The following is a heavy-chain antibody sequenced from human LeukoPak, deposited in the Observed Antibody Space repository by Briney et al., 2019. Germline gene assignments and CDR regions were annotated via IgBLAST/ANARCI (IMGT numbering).Heavy chain of an antibody. V-gene: IGHV1-69*05. J-gene: IGHJ6*03. CDR2: IIPIFGTA. CDR3: ARVPNLYYYYYMDV. CDR1: GGTFSSYA. D-gene: IGHD1-14*01. Sequence: ASVKVSCKASGGTFSSYAISWVRQAPGQGLEWMGRIIPIFGTANYAQKFQGRVTITTDESTSTAYMELSSLRSEDTAVYYCARVPNLYYYYYMDVWGKGTTVTVSS.